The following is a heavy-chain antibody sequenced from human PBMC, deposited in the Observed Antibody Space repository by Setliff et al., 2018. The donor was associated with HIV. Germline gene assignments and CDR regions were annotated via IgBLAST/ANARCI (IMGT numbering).Heavy chain of an antibody. D-gene: IGHD6-13*01. J-gene: IGHJ4*02. Sequence: SETLSLTCAVSGGSISSSNWWSWVRQPPGKGLEWIGEIYHTGSSNYNPSLKSRVTISVDTSKNQFSLKLSSVTAADTAVYYCARDRIAAAGTLMGYWGQGTLVTVSS. V-gene: IGHV4-4*02. CDR1: GGSISSSNW. CDR3: ARDRIAAAGTLMGY. CDR2: IYHTGSS.